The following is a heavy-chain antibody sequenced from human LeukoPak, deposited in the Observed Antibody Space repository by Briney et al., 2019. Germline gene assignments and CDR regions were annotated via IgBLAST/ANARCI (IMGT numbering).Heavy chain of an antibody. CDR1: GGTFSSYP. Sequence: SVKVSCKASGGTFSSYPISWVRQAPGQGLEWMGGVIPIFGTANYAQKFQGRVTITTDESTSTAYMELSSLRSEDTAVYYCASVWDCSGGSCYPWGQGTLVTVSS. CDR2: VIPIFGTA. V-gene: IGHV1-69*05. J-gene: IGHJ5*02. CDR3: ASVWDCSGGSCYP. D-gene: IGHD2-15*01.